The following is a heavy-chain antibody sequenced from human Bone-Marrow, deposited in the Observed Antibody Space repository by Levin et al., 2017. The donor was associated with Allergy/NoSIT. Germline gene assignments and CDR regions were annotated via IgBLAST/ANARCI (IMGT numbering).Heavy chain of an antibody. J-gene: IGHJ4*02. CDR3: ARDPPIGDFWRGRHVVRCFDA. Sequence: NPGGSLRLSCVASGFSINTYGMNWVRQTPGKGLEWVSSISSDSRYIYYADSMKGRFTISRDNGENSVTLEMNNVRTEDTAVYYCARDPPIGDFWRGRHVVRCFDAWGQGTLVTVSS. CDR2: ISSDSRYI. D-gene: IGHD3-3*01. CDR1: GFSINTYG. V-gene: IGHV3-21*06.